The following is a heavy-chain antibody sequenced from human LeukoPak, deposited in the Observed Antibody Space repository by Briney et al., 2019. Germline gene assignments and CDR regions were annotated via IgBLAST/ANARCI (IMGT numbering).Heavy chain of an antibody. Sequence: GGSLRLSCAASGFTVSSNFMTWVRQAPGKGLEWVSIIYSGGSTYLADSVKGRFTISRDISKNTLYLQMNNLRAEDTAVYSCARGNCTSIGCFTFDYWGQGTQVTVSS. J-gene: IGHJ4*02. CDR2: IYSGGST. D-gene: IGHD2-2*01. CDR3: ARGNCTSIGCFTFDY. CDR1: GFTVSSNF. V-gene: IGHV3-53*01.